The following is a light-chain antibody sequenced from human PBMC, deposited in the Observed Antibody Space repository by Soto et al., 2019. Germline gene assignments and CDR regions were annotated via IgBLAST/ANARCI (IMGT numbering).Light chain of an antibody. CDR2: DAS. Sequence: EIVLTQSPATLSLSPGERATLSCRASQSVSNSLAWFQQKPGQAPRPLIYDASNRATGIPARFSGSGSGTDVTLTISSLEPEDFAVYYCQQRSSWPLLTFGGGTKVEI. V-gene: IGKV3-11*01. CDR3: QQRSSWPLLT. J-gene: IGKJ4*01. CDR1: QSVSNS.